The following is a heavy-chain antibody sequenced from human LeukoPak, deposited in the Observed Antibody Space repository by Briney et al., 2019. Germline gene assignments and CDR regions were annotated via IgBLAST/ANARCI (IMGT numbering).Heavy chain of an antibody. J-gene: IGHJ1*01. Sequence: SETLSLTCAVYGWSFSGYYWSWIRQPPGKGLEWIGEINHSGSTNYNPSLKSRVTISVDTTKNQFSLKLSSVTAADTAVYYCARTVRRTYYYDSSGYYFQHWGQGTLVTVSS. V-gene: IGHV4-34*01. D-gene: IGHD3-22*01. CDR1: GWSFSGYY. CDR3: ARTVRRTYYYDSSGYYFQH. CDR2: INHSGST.